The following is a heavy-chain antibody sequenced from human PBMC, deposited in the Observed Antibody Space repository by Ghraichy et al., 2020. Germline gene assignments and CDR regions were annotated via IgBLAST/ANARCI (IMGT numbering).Heavy chain of an antibody. CDR2: IKKDGSEK. V-gene: IGHV3-7*03. CDR1: GFTFSTYW. CDR3: ARLYSDYPYYYYGMDV. D-gene: IGHD4-11*01. J-gene: IGHJ6*02. Sequence: GGSLRLSCAASGFTFSTYWMSWVRQAPGKGLEWVANIKKDGSEKYYVDSVKGRFTISRDNANKSLYLQMTSLRAEDTAVFYCARLYSDYPYYYYGMDVWGQGTTVTVSS.